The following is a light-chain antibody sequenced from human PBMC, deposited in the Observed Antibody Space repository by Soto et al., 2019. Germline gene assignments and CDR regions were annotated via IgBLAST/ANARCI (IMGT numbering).Light chain of an antibody. CDR1: HDISNY. V-gene: IGKV1-33*01. J-gene: IGKJ5*01. Sequence: DIQMTQSPSSLSASVGDRVTITCQASHDISNYLNWYQQKPGKAPKLLIYDASNLETGVPSRFSGSGSGTDFTFTISSLQSEDIATYYCQQYDNLLITFGQGTRLEIK. CDR2: DAS. CDR3: QQYDNLLIT.